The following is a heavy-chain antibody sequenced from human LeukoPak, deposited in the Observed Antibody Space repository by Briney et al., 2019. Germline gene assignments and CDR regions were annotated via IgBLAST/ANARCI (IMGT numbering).Heavy chain of an antibody. J-gene: IGHJ4*02. CDR3: ANMPTVTPQADY. CDR1: RFTFSSYA. V-gene: IGHV3-23*01. CDR2: ISGSGGST. Sequence: PGGSLRLSCAASRFTFSSYAMSWVRQAPGKGLEWVSAISGSGGSTYYADSVKGRFTISRDNSKNTLYLQMNSLRAEDTAVYYCANMPTVTPQADYWGQGTLVTVSS. D-gene: IGHD4-11*01.